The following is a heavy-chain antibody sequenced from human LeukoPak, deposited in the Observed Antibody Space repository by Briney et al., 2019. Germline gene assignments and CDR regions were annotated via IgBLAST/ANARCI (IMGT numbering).Heavy chain of an antibody. Sequence: SETLSLTCTVSGGSISSYYWSWIRQPPGKGLEWIGYIYYSGSTNYNPSLKSRVTISVDTSKNQLSLKLRSVTAADTALYHCARGTHYYYSSGYDYWGQGTLVTVSS. CDR2: IYYSGST. CDR3: ARGTHYYYSSGYDY. J-gene: IGHJ4*02. D-gene: IGHD3-22*01. CDR1: GGSISSYY. V-gene: IGHV4-59*01.